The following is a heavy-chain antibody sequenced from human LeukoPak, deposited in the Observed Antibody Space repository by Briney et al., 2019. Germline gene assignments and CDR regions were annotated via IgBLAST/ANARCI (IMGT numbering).Heavy chain of an antibody. CDR2: ISGRGIST. CDR3: ARDGVLRYFDYYYYYMDV. J-gene: IGHJ6*03. D-gene: IGHD3-9*01. Sequence: PGGSLRLSCAASGFTFSTYAMSWVRQAPGKGLEWVSFISGRGISTYYADSVKGRFTISRDNSKNTLYLQMSSLRAEDTAVYYCARDGVLRYFDYYYYYMDVWGKGTTVTISS. V-gene: IGHV3-23*01. CDR1: GFTFSTYA.